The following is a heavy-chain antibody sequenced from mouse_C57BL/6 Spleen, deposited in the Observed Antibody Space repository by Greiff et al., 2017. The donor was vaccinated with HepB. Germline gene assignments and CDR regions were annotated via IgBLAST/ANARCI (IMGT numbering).Heavy chain of an antibody. CDR3: ARWLKAY. CDR1: GYTFTSYW. D-gene: IGHD2-2*01. Sequence: QVQLKESGAELAKPGASVKLSCKASGYTFTSYWMHWVKQRPGQGLEWIGYINPSSGYTKYNQKFKDKATLTADQSSSTAYMQLSSLTYEDSAVYYCARWLKAYWGQGTLVTVSA. J-gene: IGHJ3*01. V-gene: IGHV1-7*01. CDR2: INPSSGYT.